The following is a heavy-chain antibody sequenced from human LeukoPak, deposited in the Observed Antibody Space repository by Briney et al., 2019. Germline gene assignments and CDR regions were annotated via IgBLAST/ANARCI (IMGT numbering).Heavy chain of an antibody. CDR1: GGSISSYY. CDR3: ARGGSYYDFWSGYYDYYYYMDV. Sequence: PSETLSLTCSVSGGSISSYYWSWIRQPPGKGLEWIGYIYDSGSTSYNPPLQSRVTISIDTSKNQFSLRLTSVTAADTAVYYCARGGSYYDFWSGYYDYYYYMDVWGKGTTVTVSS. CDR2: IYDSGST. V-gene: IGHV4-59*01. J-gene: IGHJ6*03. D-gene: IGHD3-3*01.